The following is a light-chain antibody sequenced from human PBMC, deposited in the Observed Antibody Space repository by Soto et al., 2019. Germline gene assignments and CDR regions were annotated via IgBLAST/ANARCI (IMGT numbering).Light chain of an antibody. V-gene: IGKV3-20*01. CDR2: DAS. CDR1: QSVSNSY. Sequence: EIVLTQSPGTASLSPGERATLSCRASQSVSNSYLARYQQKPRQAPRLLIYDASSRSTGIPDRFSGSGSGTDFTLTISRLEPEDFAEYYCQQYGSSVLTFGGGNKVEIK. J-gene: IGKJ4*01. CDR3: QQYGSSVLT.